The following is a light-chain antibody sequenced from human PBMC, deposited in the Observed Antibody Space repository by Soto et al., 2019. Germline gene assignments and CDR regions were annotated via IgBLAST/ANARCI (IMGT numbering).Light chain of an antibody. CDR1: SSNIGSNT. CDR3: AAWDDSLNGPV. J-gene: IGLJ1*01. CDR2: SNS. Sequence: QSVLTQPPSASGTPGQRVTISCSGSSSNIGSNTVNWYQQIPGTAPKLLIYSNSQRPSGVPDRFSGSKSGTSASLAISGLQSEDEADYYCAAWDDSLNGPVFGTGTKVTVL. V-gene: IGLV1-44*01.